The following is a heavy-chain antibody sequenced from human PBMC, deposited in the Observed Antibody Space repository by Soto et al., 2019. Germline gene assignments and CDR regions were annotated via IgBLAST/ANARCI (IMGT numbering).Heavy chain of an antibody. D-gene: IGHD6-13*01. V-gene: IGHV4-4*02. CDR2: IFHSGST. CDR3: ARELYSSSWYGMDV. CDR1: TGSITTNNW. Sequence: QVQLQESGPGLVKPSGTLSLTCAVSTGSITTNNWWSWVRQPPGKGLEWIGEIFHSGSTNYNPSLKSRVTISVDKSKNQFSLKLSSVTAADTPIYYCARELYSSSWYGMDVWGQGTTVTVSS. J-gene: IGHJ6*02.